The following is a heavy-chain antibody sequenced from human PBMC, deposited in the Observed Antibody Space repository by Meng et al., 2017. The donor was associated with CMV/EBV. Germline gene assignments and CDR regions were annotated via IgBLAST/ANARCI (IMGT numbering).Heavy chain of an antibody. Sequence: TLKVAGPPLVNPTLTLTLTCSFAWFLLSTSGVGFGWIQQPPGKALEWLAPIYWDDDKRYSPSLKSRLTITKDTSKNQVVLTMTNMDPVDTATYYCAHRGSYGYHGYWGQGTLVTVSS. J-gene: IGHJ4*02. V-gene: IGHV2-5*02. D-gene: IGHD5-18*01. CDR1: WFLLSTSGVG. CDR2: IYWDDDK. CDR3: AHRGSYGYHGY.